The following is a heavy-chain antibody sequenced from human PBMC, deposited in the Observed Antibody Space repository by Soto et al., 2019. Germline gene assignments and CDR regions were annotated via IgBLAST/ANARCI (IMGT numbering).Heavy chain of an antibody. Sequence: LSLTCTVSGGSISSYYWSCIRQPPGKGLEWIGYIYYSGSTNYNPSLKSRVTISVDTSKNQFSLKLSPVTAADTAVYYCARGGKYYYDSSGYYWSALYYYGMDVWGQGTTVTVSS. CDR3: ARGGKYYYDSSGYYWSALYYYGMDV. V-gene: IGHV4-59*01. CDR1: GGSISSYY. CDR2: IYYSGST. D-gene: IGHD3-22*01. J-gene: IGHJ6*02.